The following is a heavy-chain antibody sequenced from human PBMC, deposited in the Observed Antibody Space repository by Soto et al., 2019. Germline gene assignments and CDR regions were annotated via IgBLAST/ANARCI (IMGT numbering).Heavy chain of an antibody. J-gene: IGHJ6*01. Sequence: GGSLRLSCASSVFTFTIYDMHWVRQAPGKGLEWMALILDDGSAEYYADSVKGRFTISRDNSRSTLYLQMNSLRAEDTAVYYCARSRDGYSFYFYYGMDGWGQGTTVTVSS. V-gene: IGHV3-30*03. CDR2: ILDDGSAE. CDR3: ARSRDGYSFYFYYGMDG. D-gene: IGHD4-4*01. CDR1: VFTFTIYD.